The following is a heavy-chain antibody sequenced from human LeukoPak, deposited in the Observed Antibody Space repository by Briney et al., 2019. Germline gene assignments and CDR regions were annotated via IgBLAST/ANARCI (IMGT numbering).Heavy chain of an antibody. CDR3: ARDYLMVDAFDI. Sequence: SETLSLTCTVSGGSISSYYWSWIRQPAGKGLEWIGRIYTSGSTNYNPSLKSRVTMSVDTSKNQFSLKLSSVTSPDTAVYYCARDYLMVDAFDIWGQGTMVTVSS. V-gene: IGHV4-4*07. J-gene: IGHJ3*02. CDR2: IYTSGST. D-gene: IGHD2-8*01. CDR1: GGSISSYY.